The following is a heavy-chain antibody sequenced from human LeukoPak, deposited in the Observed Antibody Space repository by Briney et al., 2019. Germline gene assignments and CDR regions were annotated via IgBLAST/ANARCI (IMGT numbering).Heavy chain of an antibody. CDR3: ARDSYYDYLGGFDY. CDR2: ISAYNGNT. Sequence: EASVKVSCKASGYTFTSYAMNWVRQAPGQGLEWMGWISAYNGNTNYAQKLQGRVTMTTDTSTSTAYMELRSLRSDDTAVYYCARDSYYDYLGGFDYWGQGTLVTVSS. V-gene: IGHV1-18*01. J-gene: IGHJ4*02. CDR1: GYTFTSYA. D-gene: IGHD3-16*01.